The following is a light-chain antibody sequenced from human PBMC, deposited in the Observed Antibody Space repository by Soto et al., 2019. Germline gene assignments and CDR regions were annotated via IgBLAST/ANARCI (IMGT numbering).Light chain of an antibody. J-gene: IGKJ1*01. CDR1: QSVSSSY. Sequence: EIVLTQSPGTLSLSPGERATLSCRASQSVSSSYLAWYQRKPGQAPGLLIYGASSRATGIPDRFSGSGSGTDFTLTISRLEPEDFAVYYCQQYGSPWAFGQGTKVDIK. CDR2: GAS. V-gene: IGKV3-20*01. CDR3: QQYGSPWA.